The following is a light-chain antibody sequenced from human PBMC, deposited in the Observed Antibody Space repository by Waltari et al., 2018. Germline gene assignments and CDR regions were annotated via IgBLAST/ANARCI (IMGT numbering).Light chain of an antibody. V-gene: IGLV1-44*01. Sequence: QSVLPQPPSASGPPGQRVTISCSGRSPNTGSNPVNGYQQLPGTAPKLLIYSNNQRPSGVPDRFSGSKSGTSASLAISGLQSEDEADYYCAAWDDSLNGPVFGGGTKLTVL. J-gene: IGLJ3*02. CDR2: SNN. CDR3: AAWDDSLNGPV. CDR1: SPNTGSNP.